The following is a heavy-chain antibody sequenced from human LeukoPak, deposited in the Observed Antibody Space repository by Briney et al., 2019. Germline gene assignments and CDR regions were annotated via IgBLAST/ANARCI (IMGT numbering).Heavy chain of an antibody. V-gene: IGHV3-33*01. CDR3: ARADGYNRKFDY. D-gene: IGHD5-24*01. Sequence: RGSLRLSCAASGFTFSNSGMHWVRQAPGKGLEWVAVIWYDGSNKYYTDSVKGRFTISRDNSKNTLFLQMNSLRAEDTAVYYCARADGYNRKFDYWGQGTLVTVSS. CDR1: GFTFSNSG. J-gene: IGHJ4*02. CDR2: IWYDGSNK.